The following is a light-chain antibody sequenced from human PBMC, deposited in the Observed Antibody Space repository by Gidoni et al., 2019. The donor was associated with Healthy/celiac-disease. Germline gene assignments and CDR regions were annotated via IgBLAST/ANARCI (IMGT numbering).Light chain of an antibody. Sequence: DIQMTQSPSSLSASVGDRVTITCRASQSISSYLNWYQQKPGKAPKLLIYAASSLQSGVPSRFSVSGSGTDFTLTISSLQPEDFATYYCQQSYSTPPITFXQXTRLEIK. J-gene: IGKJ5*01. CDR1: QSISSY. CDR2: AAS. V-gene: IGKV1-39*01. CDR3: QQSYSTPPIT.